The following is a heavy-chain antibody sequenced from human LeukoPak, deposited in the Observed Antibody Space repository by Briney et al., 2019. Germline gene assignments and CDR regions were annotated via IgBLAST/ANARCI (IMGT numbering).Heavy chain of an antibody. J-gene: IGHJ6*02. CDR1: GFTFSSHW. V-gene: IGHV3-7*01. CDR3: ARDALVRLYYGMDV. Sequence: PGGSLRLSCAASGFTFSSHWLSWVRQAPGKGLEWVANIKLDGSEKYYVDSVKGRFTISGDNAKNSVYLKMNSVRAEDTAVYYCARDALVRLYYGMDVWGQGTTVTVSS. CDR2: IKLDGSEK. D-gene: IGHD2-8*02.